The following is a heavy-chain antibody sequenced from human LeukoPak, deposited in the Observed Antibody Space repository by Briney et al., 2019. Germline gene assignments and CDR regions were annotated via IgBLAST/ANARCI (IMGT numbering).Heavy chain of an antibody. D-gene: IGHD6-13*01. CDR1: GGSISSGGYS. J-gene: IGHJ4*02. CDR3: ARHVFHSSTWYGPIDY. V-gene: IGHV4-31*11. Sequence: SETLSLTCAVSGGSISSGGYSWSWIRQHPGKGLEWIGYIYYSGSTYYNPSLKSRVTISVDTSKNQFSLKLRSVTAADTAVYYCARHVFHSSTWYGPIDYWGQGTLVTVSS. CDR2: IYYSGST.